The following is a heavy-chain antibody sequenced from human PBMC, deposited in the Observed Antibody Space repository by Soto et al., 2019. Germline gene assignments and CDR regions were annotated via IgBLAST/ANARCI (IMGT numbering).Heavy chain of an antibody. D-gene: IGHD2-21*01. CDR3: ARFLIVANWFDP. CDR1: GGSISSGGYY. Sequence: SETLSLTCTVSGGSISSGGYYWSWIRQHPGKGLEWIGYIYYSGSTYYNPSLKSRVTISVDTSKNQFSLKLSSVTAADTAVYYCARFLIVANWFDPWGQGTLVTVSS. V-gene: IGHV4-31*03. CDR2: IYYSGST. J-gene: IGHJ5*02.